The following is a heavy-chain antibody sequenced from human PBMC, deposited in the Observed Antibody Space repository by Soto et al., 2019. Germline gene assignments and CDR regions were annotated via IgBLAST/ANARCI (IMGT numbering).Heavy chain of an antibody. CDR1: GYTFTGYY. Sequence: ASVKVSCKASGYTFTGYYMHWVRQAPGQGLEWMGWINPNSGGTNYAQKFQGWVTMTRDTSISTAYMELSRLRSDDTAVYYCARDAKGYCSGGSCSFLSRFVHFDYWGQGTLVTVSS. CDR2: INPNSGGT. CDR3: ARDAKGYCSGGSCSFLSRFVHFDY. J-gene: IGHJ4*02. D-gene: IGHD2-15*01. V-gene: IGHV1-2*04.